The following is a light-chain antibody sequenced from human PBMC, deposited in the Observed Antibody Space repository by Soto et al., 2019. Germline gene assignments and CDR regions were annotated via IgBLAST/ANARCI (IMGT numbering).Light chain of an antibody. CDR3: SSYTSSSPGAASCV. Sequence: QSALTQPASVSGSPGQSITISCTGTSSDVGGYNYVSWYQQHPGKAPKLMIYDVSNRPSGVSNRFSGSKSGNTASLTISGLQAEDEADYYCSSYTSSSPGAASCVFGGGTKLTVL. J-gene: IGLJ3*02. CDR2: DVS. CDR1: SSDVGGYNY. V-gene: IGLV2-14*01.